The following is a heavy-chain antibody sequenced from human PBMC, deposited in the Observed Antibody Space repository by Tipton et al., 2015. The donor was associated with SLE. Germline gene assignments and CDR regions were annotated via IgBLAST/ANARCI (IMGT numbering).Heavy chain of an antibody. D-gene: IGHD6-13*01. CDR3: AKDLLSSCSWVDY. J-gene: IGHJ4*02. CDR2: ISWNSGSI. Sequence: SLRLSCAASGFTFDDYAMHWVRQAPGKGLEWVSGISWNSGSIGYADSVKGRFTISRDNAKNSLYLQMNSLRAEDTALYYCAKDLLSSCSWVDYWGQGTLVTVSS. CDR1: GFTFDDYA. V-gene: IGHV3-9*01.